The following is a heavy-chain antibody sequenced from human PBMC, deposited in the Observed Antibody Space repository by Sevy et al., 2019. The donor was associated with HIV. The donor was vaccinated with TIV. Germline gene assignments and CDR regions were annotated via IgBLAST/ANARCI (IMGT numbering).Heavy chain of an antibody. V-gene: IGHV4-59*13. CDR1: GCSISSYY. Sequence: SETLSLTCTVSGCSISSYYLSWIRQPPGKGLEWIGYIYYSGSTNYNPSLKSRVTISVDTSKNQFSLTLSSVTAADTAVYYCARDWKIRYYYYGMDVWGQGTTVTVSS. CDR3: ARDWKIRYYYYGMDV. D-gene: IGHD1-1*01. CDR2: IYYSGST. J-gene: IGHJ6*02.